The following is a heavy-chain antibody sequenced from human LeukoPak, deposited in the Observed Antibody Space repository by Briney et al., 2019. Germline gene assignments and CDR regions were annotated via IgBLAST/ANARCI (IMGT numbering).Heavy chain of an antibody. CDR3: ARWGTVTTGSDY. CDR2: ISAYNGNT. J-gene: IGHJ4*02. CDR1: GYTFTSYG. V-gene: IGHV1-18*01. D-gene: IGHD4-17*01. Sequence: ASVKVSCKASGYTFTSYGISWVRQAPGQGLEWMGWISAYNGNTNYAQKFQGRVTMTRGTSISTAYMELSRLRSDDTAVYYCARWGTVTTGSDYWGQGTLVTVSS.